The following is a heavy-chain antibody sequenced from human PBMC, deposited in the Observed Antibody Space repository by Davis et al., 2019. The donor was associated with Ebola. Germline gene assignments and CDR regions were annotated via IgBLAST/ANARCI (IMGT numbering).Heavy chain of an antibody. D-gene: IGHD5-12*01. CDR2: ISSSSSYI. J-gene: IGHJ6*02. CDR1: GFTFSSYS. V-gene: IGHV3-21*01. CDR3: ARGEYSGYDWPVSAYNYGMDV. Sequence: GVSLKISCAASGFTFSSYSMNWVRQAPGKGLEWVSSISSSSSYIYYADSVKGRFTISRDNAKNSLYLQMNSLRAEDTAVYYCARGEYSGYDWPVSAYNYGMDVWGQGTTVTVSS.